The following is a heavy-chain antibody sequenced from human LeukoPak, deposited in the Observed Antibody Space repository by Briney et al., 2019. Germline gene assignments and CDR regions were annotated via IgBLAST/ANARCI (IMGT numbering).Heavy chain of an antibody. J-gene: IGHJ5*02. CDR1: GGSISSSSYY. CDR2: IYYSGST. CDR3: ARGTRGWFDP. D-gene: IGHD2-15*01. Sequence: SETLSLTCTVSGGSISSSSYYWDWIRQPPGKGLEWIGSIYYSGSTYYNPSLKSRVTISVDTSKNQFSLKLSSVTAADTAVYYCARGTRGWFDPWGQGTLVTVSS. V-gene: IGHV4-39*07.